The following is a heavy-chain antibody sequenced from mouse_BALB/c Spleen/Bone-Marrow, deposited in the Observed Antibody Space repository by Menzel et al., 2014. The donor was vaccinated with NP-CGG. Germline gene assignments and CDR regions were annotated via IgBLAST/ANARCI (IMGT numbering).Heavy chain of an antibody. Sequence: VQLKQSGAELARPGASVKMSCKASGYTFTSYTIHWVKQRPGQGLEWIGYINPSSDYTNYNQKFKDKATLTADKSSSTAYMQLSSLTSEDSAVYYCAREGLRAWFVYRGQETLVTVSA. D-gene: IGHD2-4*01. CDR2: INPSSDYT. CDR1: GYTFTSYT. J-gene: IGHJ3*01. V-gene: IGHV1-4*01. CDR3: AREGLRAWFVY.